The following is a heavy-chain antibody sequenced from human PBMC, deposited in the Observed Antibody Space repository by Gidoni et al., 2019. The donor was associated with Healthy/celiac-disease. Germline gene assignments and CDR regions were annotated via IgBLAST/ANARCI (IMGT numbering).Heavy chain of an antibody. J-gene: IGHJ4*02. V-gene: IGHV4-34*01. D-gene: IGHD1-1*01. Sequence: QVQLQQWGAGLLKPSETLSLTCAVYGGSFSGYYWSWIRQPPGKGLEWIGEINHSGSTNYNPSLKSRVTISVDTSKNQFSLKLSSVTAADTAVYYCAREVGNWSSFDYWGQGTLVTVSS. CDR1: GGSFSGYY. CDR3: AREVGNWSSFDY. CDR2: INHSGST.